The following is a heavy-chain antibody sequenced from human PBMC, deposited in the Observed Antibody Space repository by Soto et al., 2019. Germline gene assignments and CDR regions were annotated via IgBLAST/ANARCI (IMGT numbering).Heavy chain of an antibody. CDR3: AKDRVGGTFYAPLAF. Sequence: SLRFSCQASGFNFDNYGMHWVRQAPGKGLEWVAVITYDGSFQYYADSVKGRFTISRDNSKNTLSLHLNTLKPEDTAVYHCAKDRVGGTFYAPLAFWGQGSLVTVSS. D-gene: IGHD1-7*01. CDR2: ITYDGSFQ. CDR1: GFNFDNYG. V-gene: IGHV3-30*18. J-gene: IGHJ4*02.